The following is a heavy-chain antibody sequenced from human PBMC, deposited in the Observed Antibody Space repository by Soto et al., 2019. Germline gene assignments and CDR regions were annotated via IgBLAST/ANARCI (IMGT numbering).Heavy chain of an antibody. CDR3: ARDLGVYAVVTAIVHSYGMDV. Sequence: ASVKVSCKASGYTFTSYGLSWVRQAPGQGLEWMGWISAYSGNTYYAQKLQGRVTMTTDTSTKPAYMELKSLRSDDTAIYYCARDLGVYAVVTAIVHSYGMDVWGQGTTVTVSS. J-gene: IGHJ6*02. D-gene: IGHD2-21*02. V-gene: IGHV1-18*04. CDR2: ISAYSGNT. CDR1: GYTFTSYG.